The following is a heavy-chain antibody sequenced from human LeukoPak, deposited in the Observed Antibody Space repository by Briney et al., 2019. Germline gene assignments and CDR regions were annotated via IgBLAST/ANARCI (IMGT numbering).Heavy chain of an antibody. V-gene: IGHV3-48*04. CDR1: GFTFSDYS. CDR3: ARETGTTAFDY. D-gene: IGHD1-1*01. Sequence: PGGSLRLSCGASGFTFSDYSINWVRQAPGRGLEWISYISFTVNSKYYADSVKGRFTISRDNAKNSLYLQMNSLRAEDTAVYYCARETGTTAFDYWGQGTLVTVSS. J-gene: IGHJ4*02. CDR2: ISFTVNSK.